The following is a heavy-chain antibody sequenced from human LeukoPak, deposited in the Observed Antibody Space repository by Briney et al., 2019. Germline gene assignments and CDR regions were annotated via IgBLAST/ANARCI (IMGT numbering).Heavy chain of an antibody. V-gene: IGHV1-69*13. CDR2: IIPIFGTA. Sequence: SVKVSCKASGYTFTGYYMHWVRQAPGQGLEWMGGIIPIFGTANYAQKFQGRVTITADESTSTAYMELSSLRSEDTAVYYCAREAYYDFWSGYYTKDNWFDPWGQGTLVTVSS. J-gene: IGHJ5*02. CDR3: AREAYYDFWSGYYTKDNWFDP. D-gene: IGHD3-3*01. CDR1: GYTFTGYY.